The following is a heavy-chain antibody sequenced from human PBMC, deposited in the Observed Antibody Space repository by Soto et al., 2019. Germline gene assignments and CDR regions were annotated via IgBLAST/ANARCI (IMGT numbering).Heavy chain of an antibody. J-gene: IGHJ6*02. CDR3: ARDAQYGSGSYSHYYYYYGMDV. CDR1: GGSISSYY. CDR2: IYYSGST. V-gene: IGHV4-59*01. Sequence: SETLSLTCTVSGGSISSYYWSWIRQPPGKGLEGIGYIYYSGSTNYNPSLKSRVTISVDTSKNQFSLKLSSVTAADTAVYYCARDAQYGSGSYSHYYYYYGMDVWGQGTTVTVSS. D-gene: IGHD3-10*01.